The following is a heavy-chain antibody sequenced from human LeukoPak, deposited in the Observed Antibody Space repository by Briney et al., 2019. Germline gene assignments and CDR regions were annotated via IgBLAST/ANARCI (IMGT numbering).Heavy chain of an antibody. CDR1: GGSISNYY. CDR2: IYYSGST. V-gene: IGHV4-59*01. J-gene: IGHJ3*02. D-gene: IGHD3-22*01. Sequence: PSETLSLTCTVSGGSISNYYWSWIRQPPGKGLEWIGYIYYSGSTNYNPSLKSRVTISVDTSKNQFSLKLSSVTAADTAVYYCARYYDSSGYSDINDAFDIWGQGTMVTVSS. CDR3: ARYYDSSGYSDINDAFDI.